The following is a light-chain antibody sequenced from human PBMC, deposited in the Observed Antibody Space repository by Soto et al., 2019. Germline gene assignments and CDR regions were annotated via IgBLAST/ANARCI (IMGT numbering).Light chain of an antibody. CDR1: TNDFGGYKF. CDR3: CSCTGSDTWV. V-gene: IGLV2-14*01. CDR2: EVN. J-gene: IGLJ3*02. Sequence: QSALTQPASVSGSPGQSITISCTGTTNDFGGYKFVSWYQQHPGRAPRLILFEVNNRPSGISHRFSGSKSGSTASLTISGLQAEDEADYYCCSCTGSDTWVFGGGTKVTVL.